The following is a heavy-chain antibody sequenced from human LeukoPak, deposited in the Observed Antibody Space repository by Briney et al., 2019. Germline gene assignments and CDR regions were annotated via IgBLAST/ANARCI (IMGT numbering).Heavy chain of an antibody. Sequence: PGRSLRLSCAASGFTFDDYAMHWVRQAPGKGLEWVSGISWNSGSIGYADSVKGRFTISRDNAKNSLYLQMNSLRAEDTALYYCAKGGPDYYYYYGLNVWGQGTTVTVSS. CDR2: ISWNSGSI. J-gene: IGHJ6*02. V-gene: IGHV3-9*01. D-gene: IGHD1-14*01. CDR3: AKGGPDYYYYYGLNV. CDR1: GFTFDDYA.